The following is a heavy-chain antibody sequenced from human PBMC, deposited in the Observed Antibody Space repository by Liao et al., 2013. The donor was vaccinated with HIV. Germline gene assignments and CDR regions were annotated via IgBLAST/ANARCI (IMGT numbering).Heavy chain of an antibody. CDR1: GDSISTYY. CDR3: ASLNGGFDY. J-gene: IGHJ4*02. D-gene: IGHD7-27*01. Sequence: QVLLQESGPGLVKPSETLSLTCSVSGDSISTYYWSWIRQPPGKGLEWMGKIYSTGSTNYNPSLKSRLTISVDTSKNQFSLKLRSVIAADTAVYYCASLNGGFDYWGQGTLVTVSS. V-gene: IGHV4-59*12. CDR2: IYSTGST.